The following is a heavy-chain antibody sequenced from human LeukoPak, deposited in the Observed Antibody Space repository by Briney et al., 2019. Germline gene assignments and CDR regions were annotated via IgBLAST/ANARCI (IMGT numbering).Heavy chain of an antibody. D-gene: IGHD5-18*01. CDR1: GFTFSSYA. Sequence: PGGSLRLSCAASGFTFSSYAMHWVRQAPGKGLEYVSAISSNGGSTYYANSVKGRFTISRDNSKNTLYLQMGSLRAEDMAVYYCARGGYSYGPLLYWFDPWGQGTLVTVSS. J-gene: IGHJ5*02. V-gene: IGHV3-64*01. CDR2: ISSNGGST. CDR3: ARGGYSYGPLLYWFDP.